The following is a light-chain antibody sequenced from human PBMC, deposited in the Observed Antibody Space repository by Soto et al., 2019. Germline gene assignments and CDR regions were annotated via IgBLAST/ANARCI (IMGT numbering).Light chain of an antibody. V-gene: IGLV2-14*01. J-gene: IGLJ1*01. Sequence: QSVLAQPASVSGSPGQSITISCTGTSSDVGGYNYVSWYQHHPGKAPKLMIYEVSNRPSGVSNRFSASKSGNTASLTISGLQAEDEADYYCSSYTSSGTLVFGTGTKVTVL. CDR1: SSDVGGYNY. CDR2: EVS. CDR3: SSYTSSGTLV.